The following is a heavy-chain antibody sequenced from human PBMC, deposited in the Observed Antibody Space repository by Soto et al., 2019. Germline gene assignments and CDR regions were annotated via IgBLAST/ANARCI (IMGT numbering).Heavy chain of an antibody. J-gene: IGHJ4*02. D-gene: IGHD3-10*01. Sequence: QVQLRESGPGLVRPSETLFLTCTVSGDSIRNDYWNWIRQPPGKGLEWVGHFHYSGNTNYNPSLKSRVTISADTAKNEFSLSLHSVAAADTADYYCVGEVGLLISGVVWGQGVRVNVAS. CDR3: VGEVGLLISGVV. CDR1: GDSIRNDY. V-gene: IGHV4-59*01. CDR2: FHYSGNT.